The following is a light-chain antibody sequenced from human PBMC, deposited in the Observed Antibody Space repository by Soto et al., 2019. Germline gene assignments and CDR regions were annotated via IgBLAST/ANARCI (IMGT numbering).Light chain of an antibody. CDR3: QQVKTYPRT. CDR2: DAS. V-gene: IGKV1-5*01. CDR1: QSISSW. Sequence: DIQMTQSPSTLSASVGDKITITCRASQSISSWLAWYQQKPGKAPKLLIFDASSLERGVPSRFSGSGSGTEFTLTIDSLQPEDFATYYCQQVKTYPRTFGGGTKVEIK. J-gene: IGKJ4*01.